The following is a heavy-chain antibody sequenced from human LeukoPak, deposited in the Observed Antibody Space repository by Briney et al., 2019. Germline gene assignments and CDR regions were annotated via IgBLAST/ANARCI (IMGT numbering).Heavy chain of an antibody. CDR1: GSSISSGGYY. V-gene: IGHV4-39*01. J-gene: IGHJ6*03. CDR3: ARGGSYGYYYYYMDV. D-gene: IGHD5-18*01. Sequence: PSETLSLTCTVSGSSISSGGYYWGWIRQPPGKGLEWIGSIYYSGSTYYNPSLKSRVTISVDTSKNQFSLKLSSVTAADTAVYYCARGGSYGYYYYYMDVWGKGTTVTVSS. CDR2: IYYSGST.